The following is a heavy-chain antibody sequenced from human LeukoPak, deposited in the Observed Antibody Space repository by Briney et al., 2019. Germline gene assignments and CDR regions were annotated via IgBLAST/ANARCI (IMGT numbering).Heavy chain of an antibody. V-gene: IGHV4-34*01. CDR3: ARDYGDYFDY. CDR2: INHSGST. J-gene: IGHJ4*02. CDR1: GGSFSAYY. Sequence: SETLSLTCGVFGGSFSAYYWNWIRQPPVKGLEWIGEINHSGSTNYNPSLKSRVIISVDTSKNQFSLKLSSVAAADTAVYYCARDYGDYFDYWGQGTLVTVSS. D-gene: IGHD4-17*01.